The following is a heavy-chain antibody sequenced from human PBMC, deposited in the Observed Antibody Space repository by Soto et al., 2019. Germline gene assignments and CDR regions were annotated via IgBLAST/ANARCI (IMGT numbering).Heavy chain of an antibody. CDR3: AKDTYYYDSSGYFGAGAFDI. V-gene: IGHV3-23*01. Sequence: GGSLRLSCAASGFTFSSYAMSWVRQAPGKGLEWVSAISGSGGSTYYADSVKGRFTISRDNSKNTLYLQMNSLRAEDTAVYYCAKDTYYYDSSGYFGAGAFDIWGQGTMVTVSS. CDR1: GFTFSSYA. J-gene: IGHJ3*02. D-gene: IGHD3-22*01. CDR2: ISGSGGST.